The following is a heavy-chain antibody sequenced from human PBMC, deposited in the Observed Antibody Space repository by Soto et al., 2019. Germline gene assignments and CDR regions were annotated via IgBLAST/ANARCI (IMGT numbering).Heavy chain of an antibody. CDR1: GYTFTKYY. CDR2: INPTSGST. CDR3: ARDLAAGDH. J-gene: IGHJ4*02. D-gene: IGHD6-13*01. Sequence: QVQLVQSGAEVKKPGASVKVSCKASGYTFTKYYIYCVRQAPGQGLEWMGIINPTSGSTNYAQKFQGRLTLTYDTSTNTVYMELSGLRSEDTAVFYFARDLAAGDHWGQGTLVTVSS. V-gene: IGHV1-46*01.